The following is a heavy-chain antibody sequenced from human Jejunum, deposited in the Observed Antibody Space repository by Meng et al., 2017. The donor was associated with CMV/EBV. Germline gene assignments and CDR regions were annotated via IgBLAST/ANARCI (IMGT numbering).Heavy chain of an antibody. CDR3: TRLGGFTFGGEFVY. J-gene: IGHJ4*02. CDR1: EFIFHNYA. Sequence: EVQVLESGXGFVQPGGSLRLSCTASEFIFHNYAMSWVRQSPEKGLEWVSGITGSGTTTYYADSVKGRFTTSRDNSKSTLYLQMNSLRAEDTGIYYCTRLGGFTFGGEFVYWGQGTLVTVSS. V-gene: IGHV3-23*01. D-gene: IGHD3-16*01. CDR2: ITGSGTTT.